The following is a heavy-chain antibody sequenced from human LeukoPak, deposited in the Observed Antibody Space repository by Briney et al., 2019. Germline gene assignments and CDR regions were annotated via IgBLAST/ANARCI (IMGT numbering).Heavy chain of an antibody. V-gene: IGHV4-34*01. Sequence: SETLSLTCAVYGGSFSGYYWSWIRQPPEKGLEWIGEINHSGSTNYNPSLKSRVTISVDTSKNQFSLKLSSVTAADTAVYYCASKVTYYYGSGSYHRHYYYGMDVWGQGTTVTVSS. J-gene: IGHJ6*02. D-gene: IGHD3-10*01. CDR3: ASKVTYYYGSGSYHRHYYYGMDV. CDR1: GGSFSGYY. CDR2: INHSGST.